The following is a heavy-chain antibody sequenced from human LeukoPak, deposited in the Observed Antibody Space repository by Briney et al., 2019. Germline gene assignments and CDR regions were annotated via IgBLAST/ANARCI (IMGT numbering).Heavy chain of an antibody. CDR3: ARDQWLVIYYYYGMDV. CDR1: GCTFTSYY. CDR2: INPSGGST. V-gene: IGHV1-46*01. Sequence: GASVKVSCKASGCTFTSYYMHWVRQAPGQGLEWMGIINPSGGSTSYAQKFQGRVTMTRDTSTSTVYMELSSLRSEDTAVYYCARDQWLVIYYYYGMDVWGQGTTVTVSS. D-gene: IGHD6-19*01. J-gene: IGHJ6*02.